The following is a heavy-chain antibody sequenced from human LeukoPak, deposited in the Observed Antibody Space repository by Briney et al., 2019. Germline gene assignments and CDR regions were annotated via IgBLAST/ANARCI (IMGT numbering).Heavy chain of an antibody. CDR3: ARLLGTFDY. CDR1: GFTFDDYG. Sequence: GGSLRLSCAASGFTFDDYGMSWVRQAPGKGLEWVSSISSSSYIYYADSVKGRFTISRDNAKNSLYLQMNSLRAEDTAVYYCARLLGTFDYWGQGTLVTVSS. V-gene: IGHV3-69-1*01. J-gene: IGHJ4*02. D-gene: IGHD7-27*01. CDR2: ISSSSYI.